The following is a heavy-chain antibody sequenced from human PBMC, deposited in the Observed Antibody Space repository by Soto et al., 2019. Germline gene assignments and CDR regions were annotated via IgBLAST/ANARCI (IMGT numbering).Heavy chain of an antibody. CDR2: IYWADNK. J-gene: IGHJ4*02. CDR3: ARMRSGGHIGGWHNYYLGY. Sequence: QITLKESGPTLVKPTQTLTLTCSFSGFSLSISEVGVAWIRQPPGKALEWLALIYWADNKQYSPSLKGRATSTKDTSKNQVVLTMSNMDPVETATYYWARMRSGGHIGGWHNYYLGYWCQGTLVTVSS. CDR1: GFSLSISEVG. D-gene: IGHD6-19*01. V-gene: IGHV2-5*02.